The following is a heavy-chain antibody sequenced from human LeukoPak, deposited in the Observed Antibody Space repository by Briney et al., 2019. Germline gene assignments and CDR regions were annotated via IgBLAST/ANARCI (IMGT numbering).Heavy chain of an antibody. D-gene: IGHD3-3*01. V-gene: IGHV3-11*01. Sequence: GGSVSLLCAASGLLFSEYYMRWTPHAPGKARVGVSYISSRGKPIYCADSVTGRSNISRDNEKNSLYLQMNSVRAEETAVYYGAGDRSDDFDYWGQGTLVTVSS. J-gene: IGHJ4*02. CDR2: ISSRGKPI. CDR1: GLLFSEYY. CDR3: AGDRSDDFDY.